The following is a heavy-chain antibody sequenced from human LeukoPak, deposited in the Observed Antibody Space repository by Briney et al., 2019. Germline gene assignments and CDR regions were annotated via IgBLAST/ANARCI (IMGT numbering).Heavy chain of an antibody. D-gene: IGHD6-6*01. CDR1: GFTFSIYG. J-gene: IGHJ4*02. CDR3: ARGSTSAARFDF. CDR2: IWSDEINK. Sequence: GGSLRLSCAASGFTFSIYGMHWVRQAPGKGLEWVAVIWSDEINKYYTDSVKGRFTVSRDNSQNTLYLRMNSLRAEDTAVYYCARGSTSAARFDFWGQGTLVTVSS. V-gene: IGHV3-33*01.